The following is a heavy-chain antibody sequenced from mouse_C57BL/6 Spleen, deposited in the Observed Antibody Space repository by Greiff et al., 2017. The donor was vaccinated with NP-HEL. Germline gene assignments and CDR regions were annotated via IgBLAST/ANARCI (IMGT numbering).Heavy chain of an antibody. CDR1: GYTFTDYE. D-gene: IGHD2-2*01. Sequence: VQRVESGAELVRPGASVTLSCKASGYTFTDYEMHWVKQTPVHGLEWIGAIDPETGGTAYNQKFKGKAILTADKSSSTAYMELRSLTSEDSAVYYCTRGLPHYYAMDYWGQGTSVTVSS. J-gene: IGHJ4*01. V-gene: IGHV1-15*01. CDR2: IDPETGGT. CDR3: TRGLPHYYAMDY.